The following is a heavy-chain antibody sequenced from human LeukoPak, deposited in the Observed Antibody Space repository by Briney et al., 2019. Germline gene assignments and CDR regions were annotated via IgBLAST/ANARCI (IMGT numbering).Heavy chain of an antibody. CDR3: ASSTTPHAFDI. CDR2: NIPIFGTA. CDR1: GGTFSSYA. J-gene: IGHJ3*02. D-gene: IGHD1-26*01. V-gene: IGHV1-69*13. Sequence: GASVKVSCKASGGTFSSYAISWVRQAPGQGLEWMGGNIPIFGTANYAQKFQGRVTITADESTSTAYMELSSLRSEDTAVYYCASSTTPHAFDIWGQGTMVTVSS.